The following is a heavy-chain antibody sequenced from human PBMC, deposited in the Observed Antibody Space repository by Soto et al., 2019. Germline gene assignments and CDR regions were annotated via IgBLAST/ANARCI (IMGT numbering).Heavy chain of an antibody. D-gene: IGHD7-27*01. CDR1: GFTVSNNY. Sequence: EVQLVESGGGLIQPGGSLRLSCAVSGFTVSNNYMSWVRQAPGKGLEGVSVIYSGGYTAYGDSVKGRFTISRDNSTNRFYLEMNGGRAQTSAVFFLGNDPGGGGYWGQGTLVTVSS. CDR3: GNDPGGGGY. J-gene: IGHJ4*02. CDR2: IYSGGYT. V-gene: IGHV3-53*01.